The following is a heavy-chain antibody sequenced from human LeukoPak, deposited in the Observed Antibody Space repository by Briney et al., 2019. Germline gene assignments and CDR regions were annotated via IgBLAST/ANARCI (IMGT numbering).Heavy chain of an antibody. CDR3: ARSVIAFDI. CDR1: GGSINNGGYY. D-gene: IGHD3-16*02. J-gene: IGHJ3*02. CDR2: IYHSRST. Sequence: SETLSLTCTVSGGSINNGGYYWSWIRQHPGKGLEWIGSIYHSRSTYYNPSLKSRVTISVDTSKNQFSLKLSSVTAADTAVYYCARSVIAFDIWGQGTMVTVSS. V-gene: IGHV4-39*07.